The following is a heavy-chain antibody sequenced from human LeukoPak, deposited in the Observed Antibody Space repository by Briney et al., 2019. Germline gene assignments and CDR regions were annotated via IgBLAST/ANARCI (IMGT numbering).Heavy chain of an antibody. CDR3: AREVNWNYGYKLDYFDY. CDR2: IYYSGST. Sequence: SETLSLTCTVSGGSISSHYWSWIRQPPGKGLEWIGYIYYSGSTDHNPSLKSRVTMPVDTSKNQFSLKLSSVIAADTAVYYCAREVNWNYGYKLDYFDYWGQGTLVTVSS. D-gene: IGHD1-7*01. CDR1: GGSISSHY. V-gene: IGHV4-59*11. J-gene: IGHJ4*02.